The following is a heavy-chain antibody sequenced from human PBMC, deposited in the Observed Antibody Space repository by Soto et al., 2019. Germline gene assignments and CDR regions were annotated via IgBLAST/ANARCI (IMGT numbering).Heavy chain of an antibody. J-gene: IGHJ6*02. Sequence: QVQLVESGGGVVQPGRSLRLSCAASGFTFSSYGMHWVRQAPGKGLEWVAVIWYDGSNKYYADSVKGRFTISRDNSKNTLYLKMNSLRAEDTAVYYCARDGGDIVVVVAATGYYYGMDVWGQGTTVTVSS. CDR3: ARDGGDIVVVVAATGYYYGMDV. CDR1: GFTFSSYG. V-gene: IGHV3-33*01. D-gene: IGHD2-15*01. CDR2: IWYDGSNK.